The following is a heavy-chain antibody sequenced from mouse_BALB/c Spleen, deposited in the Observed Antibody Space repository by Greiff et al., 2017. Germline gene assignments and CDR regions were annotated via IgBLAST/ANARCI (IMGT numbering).Heavy chain of an antibody. CDR3: ARHDYDVWFAY. D-gene: IGHD2-4*01. Sequence: DVKLVESGGGLVKPGGSLKLSCAASGFTFSDYYMYWVRQTPEKRLEWVATISDGGSYTYYPDSVKGRFTISRDNAKNNLYLQMSSLKSEDTAMYYCARHDYDVWFAYWGQGTLVTVSA. CDR1: GFTFSDYY. J-gene: IGHJ3*01. V-gene: IGHV5-4*02. CDR2: ISDGGSYT.